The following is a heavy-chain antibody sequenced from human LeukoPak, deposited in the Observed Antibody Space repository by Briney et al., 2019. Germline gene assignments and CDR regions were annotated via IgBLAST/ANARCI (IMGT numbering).Heavy chain of an antibody. Sequence: SGGSLRLSCATSGFTFSHYGMHWVHQAPGKGLEWVANIKKDGSEKYYVDSVKGRFTISRDNAKTSLYLQMNSLRAEDTAVYYCARDLSGVTGYTYGRGIDYWGQGTLVTVSS. D-gene: IGHD5-18*01. CDR3: ARDLSGVTGYTYGRGIDY. CDR2: IKKDGSEK. J-gene: IGHJ4*02. CDR1: GFTFSHYG. V-gene: IGHV3-7*01.